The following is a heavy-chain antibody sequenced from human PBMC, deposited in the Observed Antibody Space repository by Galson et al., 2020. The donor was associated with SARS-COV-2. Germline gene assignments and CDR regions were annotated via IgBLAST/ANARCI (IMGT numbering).Heavy chain of an antibody. V-gene: IGHV4-59*01. Sequence: ETSETLSLTCTVSGGSISSYYWSWTRQPPGKGLEWIGYIYYSGSTNYNPSLKSRVTISVDTSKNQFSLKLSSVTAADTAVYYGARGGTNVRGGMDVWGQGTTVNVSS. CDR2: IYYSGST. J-gene: IGHJ6*02. CDR3: ARGGTNVRGGMDV. CDR1: GGSISSYY. D-gene: IGHD3-16*01.